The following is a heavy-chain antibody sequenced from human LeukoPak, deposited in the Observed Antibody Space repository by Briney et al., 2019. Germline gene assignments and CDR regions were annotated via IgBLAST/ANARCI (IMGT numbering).Heavy chain of an antibody. D-gene: IGHD2-2*01. CDR1: GYTFTGYY. J-gene: IGHJ4*02. CDR3: ASTRTPAAVPFDY. CDR2: INPNSGGT. Sequence: ASVKVSCKASGYTFTGYYMHWVRQAPGQGLEWMGWINPNSGGTNYAQKFQGRVTMTRDTSISTAYMELSRLRSDDTAVYYCASTRTPAAVPFDYWGQGTLVTVSS. V-gene: IGHV1-2*02.